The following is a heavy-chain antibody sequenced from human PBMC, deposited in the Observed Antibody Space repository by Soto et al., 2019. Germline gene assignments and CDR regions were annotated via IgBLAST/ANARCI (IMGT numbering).Heavy chain of an antibody. Sequence: QVQLQQWGAGLLKPSETLSLTCAVYGGSFSGYYWSWIRQPPGKGLEWIGEINHSGSTNYNPYLKRRVTISVDTSKTQFSLKLSSVTAADTAVYYCVVPAAMYYYYGMDVWCQGTTVTVSS. CDR2: INHSGST. V-gene: IGHV4-34*01. CDR3: VVPAAMYYYYGMDV. J-gene: IGHJ6*02. D-gene: IGHD2-2*01. CDR1: GGSFSGYY.